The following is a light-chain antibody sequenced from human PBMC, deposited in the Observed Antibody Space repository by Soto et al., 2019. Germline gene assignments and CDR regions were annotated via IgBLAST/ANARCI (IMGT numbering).Light chain of an antibody. CDR1: RDISSS. CDR2: AAS. J-gene: IGKJ2*01. CDR3: LKYNSAPNT. V-gene: IGKV1-27*01. Sequence: DVPMTQSPSSLSASVGDRVTITCRASRDISSSLAWYQQKPGKVPKLLIYAASTLHAGVQSRFSGSGSGTFFTLTINSLQSEDVATYYCLKYNSAPNTFGRGTRLEIK.